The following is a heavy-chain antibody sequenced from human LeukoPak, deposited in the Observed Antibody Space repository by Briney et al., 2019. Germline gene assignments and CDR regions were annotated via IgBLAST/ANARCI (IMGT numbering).Heavy chain of an antibody. Sequence: PSETLSLTCTVSGGSISSYYWSWIRQPPGKGLEWIGYIYYSGSTNYNPSLKSRVTLSVDTSKNQFSLKLSSVTAADTAVYYCARHYCYGSYYFDYWGQGTLVTVSS. CDR1: GGSISSYY. CDR3: ARHYCYGSYYFDY. J-gene: IGHJ4*02. CDR2: IYYSGST. D-gene: IGHD3-10*01. V-gene: IGHV4-59*08.